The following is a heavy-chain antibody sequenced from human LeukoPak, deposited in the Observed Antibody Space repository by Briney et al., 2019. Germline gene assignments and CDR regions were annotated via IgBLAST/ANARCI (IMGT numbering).Heavy chain of an antibody. J-gene: IGHJ6*02. CDR2: IYDTGGT. D-gene: IGHD4-11*01. V-gene: IGHV3-53*01. CDR1: GFTVSNTY. CDR3: ARAPHYSNYGPYYYGMDV. Sequence: PGGSLRLSCAASGFTVSNTYMSWVRQAPGKGLEWVSVIYDTGGTFYSDSVKGRFTISRDSSKNTLYLQMNSLRAEDTAVYYCARAPHYSNYGPYYYGMDVWGQGTTVTVSS.